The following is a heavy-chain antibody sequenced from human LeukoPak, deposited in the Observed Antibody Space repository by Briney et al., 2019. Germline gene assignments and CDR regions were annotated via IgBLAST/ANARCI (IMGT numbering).Heavy chain of an antibody. Sequence: PSETLSLTCAVYGGSFSGYYWSWIRQPPGKGLEWIGELNHSGSANYNPSLKSRVSMSVATSKNQFSLKLSSMPAADTAVYYCARGVYCSGGSCYIPLDYWGQGTLVTVSS. D-gene: IGHD2-15*01. CDR2: LNHSGSA. CDR3: ARGVYCSGGSCYIPLDY. J-gene: IGHJ4*02. V-gene: IGHV4-34*01. CDR1: GGSFSGYY.